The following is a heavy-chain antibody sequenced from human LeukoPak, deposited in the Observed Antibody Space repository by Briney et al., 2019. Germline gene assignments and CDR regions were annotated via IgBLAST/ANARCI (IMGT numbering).Heavy chain of an antibody. V-gene: IGHV3-30-3*01. J-gene: IGHJ4*02. CDR1: GFTFSNYA. CDR2: VTFDGSNK. D-gene: IGHD3-16*01. CDR3: ARGPRGSYFFDY. Sequence: PGRSLRLSCVASGFTFSNYAMHWVRQAPGKGLEWVAVVTFDGSNKYYVDSVQGRFTISRDNSKNTLYLQMNSLRAEDTAVYCCARGPRGSYFFDYWGQGTLVTVSS.